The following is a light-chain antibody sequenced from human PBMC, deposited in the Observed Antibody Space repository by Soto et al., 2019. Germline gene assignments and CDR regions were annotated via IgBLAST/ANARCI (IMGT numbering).Light chain of an antibody. CDR3: QQYFSYPWT. V-gene: IGKV1-5*03. J-gene: IGKJ1*01. CDR2: KAT. CDR1: QNVNRW. Sequence: DIQMTQSPSTLSSSVGDRVTITCRATQNVNRWLAWYQQKPGKAPNLLIYKATSLESGVPSRFRGSGSGTEFTLTISSLQPDDFATYYCQQYFSYPWTFGQGTKVEIK.